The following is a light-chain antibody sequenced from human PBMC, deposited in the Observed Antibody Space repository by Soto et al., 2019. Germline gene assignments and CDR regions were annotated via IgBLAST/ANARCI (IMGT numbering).Light chain of an antibody. J-gene: IGKJ1*01. CDR3: QQYGSSPRT. CDR2: GAS. V-gene: IGKV3-20*01. Sequence: EIVLTQSPGTLSLSPGERDTLSCRASQCVSSSYLAWYQQKPGQAPRPLIYGASSRATGIPDRFSGSGSGTDFTLTVSRLEPEDFAVYYCQQYGSSPRTFGQGTKVEIK. CDR1: QCVSSSY.